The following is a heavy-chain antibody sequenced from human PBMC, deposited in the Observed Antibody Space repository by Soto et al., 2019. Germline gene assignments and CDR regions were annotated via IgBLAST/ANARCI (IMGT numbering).Heavy chain of an antibody. CDR2: IYYSGST. V-gene: IGHV4-31*03. CDR1: GGSISSGGYY. J-gene: IGHJ4*02. CDR3: ARIGAGEGVVITWVDY. D-gene: IGHD3-22*01. Sequence: QVQLQESGPGLVKPSQTLSLTCTVSGGSISSGGYYWSWIRQHPGKGLEWIGYIYYSGSTYYNPSLKSRVTISVDTSKNQFSLKLSSVTAADTAVYYCARIGAGEGVVITWVDYWGQGTLVTVSS.